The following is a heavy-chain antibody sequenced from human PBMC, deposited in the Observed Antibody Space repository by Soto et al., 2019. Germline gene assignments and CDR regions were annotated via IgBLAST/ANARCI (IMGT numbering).Heavy chain of an antibody. J-gene: IGHJ4*02. CDR3: ARDAVRGRRRLPFDY. CDR1: GGSISSGDYY. V-gene: IGHV4-30-4*01. CDR2: IYYSGST. Sequence: QVQLQESGPGLVKPSQTLSLTCTVSGGSISSGDYYWSWIRQPPGKGLEWIGYIYYSGSTYYNPSLKNSVTISVDKSKKQFSLKLRSGTAADTAVYYCARDAVRGRRRLPFDYWGQGTLVTGSS. D-gene: IGHD3-10*01.